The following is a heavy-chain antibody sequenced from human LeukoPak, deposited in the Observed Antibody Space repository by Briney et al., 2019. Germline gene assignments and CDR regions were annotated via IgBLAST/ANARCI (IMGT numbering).Heavy chain of an antibody. D-gene: IGHD5-24*01. V-gene: IGHV1-2*02. CDR1: GYAFTGYY. J-gene: IGHJ4*02. CDR2: INPNSGGT. Sequence: ASVKVSCKASGYAFTGYYIHWVRQAHGQGLEWMGWINPNSGGTNYAQKFQGRVTMTRDTSVSTAYMELSRLRADDTAVYYCARDSVGGYNMYYFDYWGQGTLVTVSS. CDR3: ARDSVGGYNMYYFDY.